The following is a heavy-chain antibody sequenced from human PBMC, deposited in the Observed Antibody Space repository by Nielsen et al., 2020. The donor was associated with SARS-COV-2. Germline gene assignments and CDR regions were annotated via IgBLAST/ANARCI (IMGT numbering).Heavy chain of an antibody. CDR2: IYHSGST. CDR3: ARDEPLWGFDAFDI. D-gene: IGHD7-27*01. J-gene: IGHJ3*02. V-gene: IGHV4-38-2*02. CDR1: GYSISSGYY. Sequence: SETLSLTCTVSGYSISSGYYWGWIRQPPGKGLEWIGSIYHSGSTYYNPSLKSRVTISVDTSKNQFSLKLSSVTAADTAVYYCARDEPLWGFDAFDIWGQGTMVTVSS.